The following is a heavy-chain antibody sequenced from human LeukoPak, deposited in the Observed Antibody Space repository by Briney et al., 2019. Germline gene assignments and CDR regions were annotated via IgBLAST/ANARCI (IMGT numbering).Heavy chain of an antibody. Sequence: SETLSLTCTVSGGSISSSSYYWSWIRQPPGKGLEWIGEINHSGSTNYNPSLKSRVTISVDTSKNQFSLKLSSVTAADTAVYYCARRVRYITMVRGVSYYYYYMDVWGKGTTVTISS. CDR1: GGSISSSSYY. D-gene: IGHD3-10*01. CDR2: INHSGST. CDR3: ARRVRYITMVRGVSYYYYYMDV. J-gene: IGHJ6*03. V-gene: IGHV4-39*07.